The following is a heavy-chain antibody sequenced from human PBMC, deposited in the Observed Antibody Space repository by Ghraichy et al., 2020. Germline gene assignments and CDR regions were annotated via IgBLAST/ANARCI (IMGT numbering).Heavy chain of an antibody. CDR1: GGSFIGHY. CDR2: INHERDT. V-gene: IGHV4-34*10. J-gene: IGHJ4*02. D-gene: IGHD1-26*01. CDR3: ARVNNIVGPFDS. Sequence: SQTLSLTCAVYGGSFIGHYWSWVRQPPGRGLEWIGQINHERDTMYNSSLKSRIIMSVDTMKNQLSLTLTFMTAADTATYYCARVNNIVGPFDSWGQGTLVTVSS.